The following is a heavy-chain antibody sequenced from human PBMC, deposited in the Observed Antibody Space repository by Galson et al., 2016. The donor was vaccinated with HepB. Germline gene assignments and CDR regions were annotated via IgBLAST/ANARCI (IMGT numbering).Heavy chain of an antibody. J-gene: IGHJ6*02. CDR1: GYTFTSYS. Sequence: SVKVSCKASGYTFTSYSINWVRQAPGRGLEWMGWINTNNGNTNYAQKVQGRVTTTTDTSTSTVYMELRSLRSGDTAVYYCAREGMLFYMDVWGQGTTVIVSS. CDR3: AREGMLFYMDV. CDR2: INTNNGNT. D-gene: IGHD2-8*01. V-gene: IGHV1-18*04.